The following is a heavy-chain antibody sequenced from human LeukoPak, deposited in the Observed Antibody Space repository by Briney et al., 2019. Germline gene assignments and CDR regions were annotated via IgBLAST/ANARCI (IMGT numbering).Heavy chain of an antibody. V-gene: IGHV3-7*01. Sequence: GGSLRLSCAASGFSSSNYWMSWVRQAPGKGLEWVANIKQDGSEKYYLDSVKGRFTISRDNAKNSLYLQMNSLRAEDTAVYYCARVQHEWIMDYRGQGTLVTVSS. CDR2: IKQDGSEK. CDR1: GFSSSNYW. D-gene: IGHD5-12*01. CDR3: ARVQHEWIMDY. J-gene: IGHJ4*02.